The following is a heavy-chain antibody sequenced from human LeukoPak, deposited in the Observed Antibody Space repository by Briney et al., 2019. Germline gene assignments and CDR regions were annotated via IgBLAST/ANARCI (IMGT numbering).Heavy chain of an antibody. CDR1: RFTFSNYA. CDR2: IRDSAYRT. D-gene: IGHD5-24*01. J-gene: IGHJ4*02. CDR3: GRDSRWAQPDY. Sequence: PGGSLRLSCAASRFTFSNYAISWVRQAPGKGLEWVSSIRDSAYRTYYADSVKGRFTISRDNSKNTVYLQINSLTAEDTAVYFCGRDSRWAQPDYWGQGTLVTVSS. V-gene: IGHV3-23*01.